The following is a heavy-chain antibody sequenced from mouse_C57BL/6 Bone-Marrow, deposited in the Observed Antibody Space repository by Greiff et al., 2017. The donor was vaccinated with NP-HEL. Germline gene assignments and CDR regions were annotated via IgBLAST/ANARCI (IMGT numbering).Heavy chain of an antibody. D-gene: IGHD1-1*01. J-gene: IGHJ1*03. Sequence: LVESGAELVRPGASVKLSCTASGFNITDYYMHWVKQRPEQGLEWIGRIDPEDGDTAYAPKFKGKATMTVDPSSNTAYMQLSSMTSEYTAVYYCTTYYYGSIRYFDVWGTGTTVTVSS. V-gene: IGHV14-1*01. CDR2: IDPEDGDT. CDR1: GFNITDYY. CDR3: TTYYYGSIRYFDV.